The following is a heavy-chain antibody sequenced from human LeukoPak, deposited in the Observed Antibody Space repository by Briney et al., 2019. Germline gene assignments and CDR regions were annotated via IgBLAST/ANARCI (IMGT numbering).Heavy chain of an antibody. J-gene: IGHJ6*03. CDR1: GYSISSGYY. D-gene: IGHD6-13*01. CDR3: ARDIGGYSSSWYNYYYYMDV. CDR2: IYHSGST. V-gene: IGHV4-38-2*02. Sequence: SETLSLTCTVSGYSISSGYYWGWIRQPPGKGLEWIGSIYHSGSTYYNPSLKSRVTISVDTSKNQFSLKLSSVTAADTAVYYCARDIGGYSSSWYNYYYYMDVWGKGTTVTVSS.